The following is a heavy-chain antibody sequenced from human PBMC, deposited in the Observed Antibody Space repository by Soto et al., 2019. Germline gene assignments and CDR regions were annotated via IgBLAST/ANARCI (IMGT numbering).Heavy chain of an antibody. CDR3: ARKDCSTSNEFDS. V-gene: IGHV4-59*08. D-gene: IGHD2-21*01. Sequence: SETLSLTCTVSGGSISSYYWSWIRQPPGKGLEWIVYIYYSGSTNYNPSLKSRVTISVDKSKSQFSLKLNSVTAADTAIYYCARKDCSTSNEFDSWGQGTLVTVSS. CDR2: IYYSGST. J-gene: IGHJ4*02. CDR1: GGSISSYY.